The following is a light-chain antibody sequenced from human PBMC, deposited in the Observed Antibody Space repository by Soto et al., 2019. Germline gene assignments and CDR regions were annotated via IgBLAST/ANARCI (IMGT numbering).Light chain of an antibody. CDR2: DAS. CDR3: QQYNSYPWT. V-gene: IGKV1-5*01. J-gene: IGKJ1*01. CDR1: QTIFNW. Sequence: DIQMTQSPSTLSASVGDRVTITCRASQTIFNWLAWYQRKPGRAPNLLFYDASSLQSGVPSTFSGSGSGTEFTLTISRLQPGDFATYYCQQYNSYPWTFGQGTKVEIK.